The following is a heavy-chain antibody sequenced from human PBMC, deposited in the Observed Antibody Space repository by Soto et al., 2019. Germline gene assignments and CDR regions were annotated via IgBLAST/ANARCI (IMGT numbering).Heavy chain of an antibody. CDR1: GGSISSGGYS. V-gene: IGHV4-30-2*01. CDR3: ARGPNIAARGATWYFDL. Sequence: SETLSLTCAVSGGSISSGGYSWSWIRQPPGKGLEWIGYIYHSGSTYYNPSLESRVTISVDRSKNQFSLKLSSVTAADTAVYYCARGPNIAARGATWYFDLWGRGTLVTLSS. CDR2: IYHSGST. D-gene: IGHD6-6*01. J-gene: IGHJ2*01.